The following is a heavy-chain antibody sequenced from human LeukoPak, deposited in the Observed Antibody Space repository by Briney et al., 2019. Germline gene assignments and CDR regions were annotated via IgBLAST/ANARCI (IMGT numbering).Heavy chain of an antibody. CDR2: IKQDGSEK. V-gene: IGHV3-7*01. J-gene: IGHJ3*02. CDR3: ASGNWNDRAFDI. Sequence: PGGSLRLSCAASGLTFSGYWMSWVRQAPGKGLEWVANIKQDGSEKYYVDSVKGRFTISRDNAKNSLYLQMNSLRVGDTAVYYCASGNWNDRAFDIWGQGTMVIVSS. D-gene: IGHD1-20*01. CDR1: GLTFSGYW.